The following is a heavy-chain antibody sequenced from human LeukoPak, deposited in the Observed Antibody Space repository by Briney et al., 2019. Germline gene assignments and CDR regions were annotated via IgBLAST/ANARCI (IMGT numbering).Heavy chain of an antibody. V-gene: IGHV4-59*08. D-gene: IGHD3-10*01. Sequence: SETLSLTCTVSGGSISSYYWSWIRQPPGKGLEWIGYIYYSGSTNYNPSLKSRVTISVDTSKNQFSLKLSSVTAADTAVYYCARQFGFGEYFGYWGQGTLVTVSS. J-gene: IGHJ4*02. CDR3: ARQFGFGEYFGY. CDR2: IYYSGST. CDR1: GGSISSYY.